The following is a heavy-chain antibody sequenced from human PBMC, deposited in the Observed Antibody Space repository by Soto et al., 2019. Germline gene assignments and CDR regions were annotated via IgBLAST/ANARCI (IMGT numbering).Heavy chain of an antibody. Sequence: PSETLSLTCTVSGGSISSSDYYWSWIRQPPGKGLEWIGYIYYSGSTYCNPSLKSRVTISVDTSKNQFSLKLSSVTAADTAVYYCARDRTSMIVDYWGQGTLVTVSS. J-gene: IGHJ4*02. CDR1: GGSISSSDYY. CDR2: IYYSGST. V-gene: IGHV4-30-4*01. CDR3: ARDRTSMIVDY. D-gene: IGHD3-22*01.